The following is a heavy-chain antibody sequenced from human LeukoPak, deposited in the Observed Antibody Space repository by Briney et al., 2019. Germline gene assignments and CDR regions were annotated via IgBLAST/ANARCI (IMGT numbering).Heavy chain of an antibody. CDR2: ISYDGSYK. D-gene: IGHD6-13*01. J-gene: IGHJ4*02. V-gene: IGHV3-30*18. CDR3: AKDRYSGLNTIDY. CDR1: EFTFSTYG. Sequence: PGGSLRLSCAASEFTFSTYGMHWVRQAPGEGLKWVAVISYDGSYKFYADSVKGRFTISRDNSKSTLYLQMNSLRAEDTAVYYCAKDRYSGLNTIDYWGQGTLVTVSS.